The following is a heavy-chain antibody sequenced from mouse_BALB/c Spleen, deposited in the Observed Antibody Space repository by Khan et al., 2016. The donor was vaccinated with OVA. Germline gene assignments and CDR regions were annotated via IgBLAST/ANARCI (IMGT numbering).Heavy chain of an antibody. J-gene: IGHJ4*01. Sequence: QVQLKESGPGLVAPSQSLSITCTVSGFSLNSYGVNWVRQPPGKGLEWLGVIWGDGSTNYHSALKSRLIISQDDSKSQVFLNMYSLQTDDTATYYCAKFTPDYDSMDYWGKGTSVTVSS. CDR3: AKFTPDYDSMDY. V-gene: IGHV2-3*01. D-gene: IGHD1-1*01. CDR1: GFSLNSYG. CDR2: IWGDGST.